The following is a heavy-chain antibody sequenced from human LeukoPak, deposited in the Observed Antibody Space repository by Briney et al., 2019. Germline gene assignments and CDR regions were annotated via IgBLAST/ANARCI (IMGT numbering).Heavy chain of an antibody. CDR2: MSNSGST. J-gene: IGHJ4*02. CDR1: GGSISGYY. V-gene: IGHV4-59*01. D-gene: IGHD2-8*02. CDR3: AGTELGYCTVTGCPLES. Sequence: SETLSLTCTVSGGSISGYYWSWIRQPPGKGLEWVGYMSNSGSTIYNPSLKSRVTISVDTSKNQFSLNLRSVTAADTALYFCAGTELGYCTVTGCPLESWGQGTLVTVSS.